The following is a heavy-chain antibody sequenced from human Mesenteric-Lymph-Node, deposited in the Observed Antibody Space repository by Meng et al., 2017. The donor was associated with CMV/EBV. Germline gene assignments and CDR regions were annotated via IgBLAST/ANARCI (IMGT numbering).Heavy chain of an antibody. J-gene: IGHJ4*02. Sequence: LNVSGDFFTDYWLGWVLQMPGRGLEWMGIIFPDDSDTEYIPSFRGQVTISADKSTGTAYLMWSSLKPSDTATYYCARRGDGDAFFDSWGQGSLVTVSS. D-gene: IGHD4-17*01. CDR3: ARRGDGDAFFDS. CDR2: IFPDDSDT. V-gene: IGHV5-51*01. CDR1: GDFFTDYW.